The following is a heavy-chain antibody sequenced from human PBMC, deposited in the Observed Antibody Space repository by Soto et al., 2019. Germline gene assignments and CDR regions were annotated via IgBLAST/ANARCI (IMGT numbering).Heavy chain of an antibody. D-gene: IGHD3-9*01. V-gene: IGHV3-30-3*01. CDR2: ISYDGSNK. CDR3: ASGLRYFDWVYSS. Sequence: QVQLVESGGGVVQPGRSLRLSCAASGFTFSSYAMHWVRQAPGKGLEWVAVISYDGSNKYYADSVKGRFTISRDNSKNTLYLQMNSLRAEDTAVYYCASGLRYFDWVYSSWGQGTLVTVSS. J-gene: IGHJ5*02. CDR1: GFTFSSYA.